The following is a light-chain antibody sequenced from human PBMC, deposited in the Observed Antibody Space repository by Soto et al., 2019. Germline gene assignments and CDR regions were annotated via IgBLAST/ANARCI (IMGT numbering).Light chain of an antibody. V-gene: IGKV3-20*01. J-gene: IGKJ1*01. CDR3: QQYGRSPTT. Sequence: ENGLKQSPAALSFSPGERASLSYRASQSVSSSYLAWYQQKPGQAPRLLIYGASSRATGIPARFSGSGSGTDFTLTISRLEPEDFAVYYCQQYGRSPTTFGQGTKVDIK. CDR1: QSVSSSY. CDR2: GAS.